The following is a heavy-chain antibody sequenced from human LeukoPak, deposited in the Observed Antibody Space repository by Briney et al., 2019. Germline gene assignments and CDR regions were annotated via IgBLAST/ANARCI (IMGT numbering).Heavy chain of an antibody. Sequence: SETLSLTCTVSGGSISSYYWSWIRQPPGKGLDWIGYIYYSGSTIYNRSLKSRVTISVDTSKNQFSLKLSSVTAADTAVYYCARGGRYYDSSGYYYGGFDPWGQGTLVTVSS. CDR1: GGSISSYY. D-gene: IGHD3-22*01. V-gene: IGHV4-59*01. CDR3: ARGGRYYDSSGYYYGGFDP. J-gene: IGHJ5*02. CDR2: IYYSGST.